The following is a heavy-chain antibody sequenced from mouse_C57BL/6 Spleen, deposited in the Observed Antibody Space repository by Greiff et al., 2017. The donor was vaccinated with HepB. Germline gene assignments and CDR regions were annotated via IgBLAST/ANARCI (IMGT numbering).Heavy chain of an antibody. CDR1: GFSLTSYG. D-gene: IGHD1-1*01. Sequence: VKLEESGPGLVQPSQSLSITCTVSGFSLTSYGVHWVRQSPGKGLEWLGVIWSGGSTDYNAAFISRLSISKDNSKSQVFFKMNSLQADDTDIYYCARYGYYYGSSYPYAMDYWGQGTSVTVSS. CDR2: IWSGGST. V-gene: IGHV2-2*01. J-gene: IGHJ4*01. CDR3: ARYGYYYGSSYPYAMDY.